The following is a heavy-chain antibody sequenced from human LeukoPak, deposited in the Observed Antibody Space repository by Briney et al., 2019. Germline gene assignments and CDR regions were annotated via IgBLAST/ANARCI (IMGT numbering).Heavy chain of an antibody. CDR3: ARDRPYSSSWYVDY. D-gene: IGHD6-13*01. CDR2: IIPILGIA. V-gene: IGHV1-69*04. Sequence: GASVKVSCKASGGTFSSYAISWVRQAPGQGLEWMGRIIPILGIANYAQKFQGRVTITADKSTSTAYMELSSLRSEDTAVYYCARDRPYSSSWYVDYWGQGTLVTVSS. J-gene: IGHJ4*02. CDR1: GGTFSSYA.